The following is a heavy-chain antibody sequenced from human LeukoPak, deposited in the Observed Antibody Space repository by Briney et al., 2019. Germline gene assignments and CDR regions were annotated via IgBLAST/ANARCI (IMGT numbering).Heavy chain of an antibody. J-gene: IGHJ4*02. V-gene: IGHV3-23*01. Sequence: GGSLRLSCATSGFTFSNYAMTWVRQAPGKGLEWVSTISGTGGSTYYADSVKGRFTISRDNSKNTLYLQMNSLRAEDTAVYYCARGGDFDYWGQGTLVTVSS. CDR2: ISGTGGST. D-gene: IGHD3-10*01. CDR3: ARGGDFDY. CDR1: GFTFSNYA.